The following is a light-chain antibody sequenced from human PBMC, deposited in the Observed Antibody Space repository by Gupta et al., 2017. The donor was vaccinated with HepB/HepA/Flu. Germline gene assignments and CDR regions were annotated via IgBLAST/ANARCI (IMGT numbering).Light chain of an antibody. CDR1: RNVSSSY. J-gene: IGKJ1*01. CDR3: QQQCSSPWT. V-gene: IGKV3-20*01. Sequence: EILFTYSTCTLCFSPGERATLSCRACRNVSSSYLAWYQQKPGQAPRLLIYGASSRGTGIPDRFSGSGYGTEFTLTISRREPEDFAVYYCQQQCSSPWTFGQGTKVEIK. CDR2: GAS.